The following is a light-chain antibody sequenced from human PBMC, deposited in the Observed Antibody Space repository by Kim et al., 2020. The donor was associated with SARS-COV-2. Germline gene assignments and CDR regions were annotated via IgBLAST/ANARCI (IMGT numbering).Light chain of an antibody. V-gene: IGLV4-69*01. Sequence: ASVKLTCTLSSGHSSYAIAWHQQQPEKGPRYLMKLNSDGSHSKGDGIPDHFSGSSSGAERYLTISSLQSEDEADYYCQTWGTGLGVFGTGTKVTVL. CDR1: SGHSSYA. J-gene: IGLJ1*01. CDR2: LNSDGSH. CDR3: QTWGTGLGV.